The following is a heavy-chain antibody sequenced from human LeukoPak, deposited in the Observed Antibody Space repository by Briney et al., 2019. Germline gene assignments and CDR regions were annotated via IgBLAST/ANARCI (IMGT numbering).Heavy chain of an antibody. D-gene: IGHD3-10*01. CDR3: ARFQVRGHYYYGMDV. V-gene: IGHV4-34*01. J-gene: IGHJ6*02. CDR1: GGSFSGYY. Sequence: PSETLSLTCAVYGGSFSGYYWSWIRQPPGKGLEWIGEINHSGSTNYNPSLKSRVTISVDTSKNQSSLKLSSVTAADTAVYYCARFQVRGHYYYGMDVWGQGTTVTVSS. CDR2: INHSGST.